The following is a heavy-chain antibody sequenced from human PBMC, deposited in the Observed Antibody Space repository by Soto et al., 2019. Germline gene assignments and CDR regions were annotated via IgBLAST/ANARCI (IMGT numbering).Heavy chain of an antibody. CDR1: GFTFSSYS. CDR3: ARTNGAYSNYFDY. V-gene: IGHV3-21*01. J-gene: IGHJ4*02. Sequence: EVQLVESGGGLVKPGGSLRLSCAASGFTFSSYSMVWVRQAPEKGLEWVSSIGGSSGHIYYADSLKGRFTISRVNAKNSLYLQMNSLRVDDTAVYYCARTNGAYSNYFDYWGQGTLVTVSS. D-gene: IGHD2-8*01. CDR2: IGGSSGHI.